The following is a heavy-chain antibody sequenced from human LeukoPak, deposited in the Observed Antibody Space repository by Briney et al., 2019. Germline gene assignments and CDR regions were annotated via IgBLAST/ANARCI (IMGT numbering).Heavy chain of an antibody. CDR2: IYSGGST. D-gene: IGHD4-23*01. CDR3: ARDGRIVVTPSC. Sequence: GGSLRLSCAASGFTVSSNYMSWVRQAPGKGLEWVSVIYSGGSTYYADSVKGRFTISRDNAKNSLYLQMNSLSAEDTAIYYCARDGRIVVTPSCWGQGTLVAVSS. CDR1: GFTVSSNY. V-gene: IGHV3-53*01. J-gene: IGHJ4*02.